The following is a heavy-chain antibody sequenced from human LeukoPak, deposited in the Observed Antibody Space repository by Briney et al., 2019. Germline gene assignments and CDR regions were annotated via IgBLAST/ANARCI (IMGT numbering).Heavy chain of an antibody. Sequence: GGSLRLSCAASGFTVSSNYMSWVRQAPGKGLEWVSGINWNGGSTGYADSVKGRFTISRDNAKNSLYLQMNSLRAEDTALYYCARERGGWDDAFDIWGQGTMVTVSS. CDR3: ARERGGWDDAFDI. J-gene: IGHJ3*02. D-gene: IGHD3-16*01. CDR1: GFTVSSNY. V-gene: IGHV3-20*04. CDR2: INWNGGST.